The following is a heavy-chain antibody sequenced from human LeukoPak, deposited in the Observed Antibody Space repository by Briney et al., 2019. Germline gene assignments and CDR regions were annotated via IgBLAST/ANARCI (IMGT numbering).Heavy chain of an antibody. Sequence: ASVKVSCKVSGYTLTELSMHWVRQAPGKGLEWMGGFDPEDGETIYAQKFQGRVTMTEDTSTDTAYMELSSLRSEDTAVYYCATLTTVTTGSDFQHWGQGTLVTVSS. CDR1: GYTLTELS. J-gene: IGHJ1*01. V-gene: IGHV1-24*01. CDR3: ATLTTVTTGSDFQH. CDR2: FDPEDGET. D-gene: IGHD4-17*01.